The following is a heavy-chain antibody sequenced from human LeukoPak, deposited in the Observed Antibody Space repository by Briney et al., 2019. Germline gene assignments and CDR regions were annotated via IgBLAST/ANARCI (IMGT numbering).Heavy chain of an antibody. Sequence: GGSLRLSCAASGFTFSSYSMNWVRQAPGKGLEWVSSISSSSSYIYYTDSVKGRFALSRDNAKKSLYLQMNSLRAEDTAVYYCTRAPHPYCSGGNCIYFDYWGQGTLVTVSS. D-gene: IGHD2-15*01. CDR3: TRAPHPYCSGGNCIYFDY. CDR1: GFTFSSYS. CDR2: ISSSSSYI. V-gene: IGHV3-21*01. J-gene: IGHJ4*02.